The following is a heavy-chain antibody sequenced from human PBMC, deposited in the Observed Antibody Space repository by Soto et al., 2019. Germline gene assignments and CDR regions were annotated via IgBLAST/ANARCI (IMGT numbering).Heavy chain of an antibody. D-gene: IGHD2-15*01. Sequence: GGSLRLSCAASGFTFSSYSMNWVRQAPGKGLEWVSSISSSSSYIYYADSVKGRFTISRDNAKNSLYLQMNSLRAEDTAAYYCARDGVVVAATRFYYYYGMDVWGQGTTVTVSS. J-gene: IGHJ6*02. CDR1: GFTFSSYS. CDR3: ARDGVVVAATRFYYYYGMDV. V-gene: IGHV3-21*01. CDR2: ISSSSSYI.